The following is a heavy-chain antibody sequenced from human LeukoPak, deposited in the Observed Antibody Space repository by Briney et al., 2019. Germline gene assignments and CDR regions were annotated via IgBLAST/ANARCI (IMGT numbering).Heavy chain of an antibody. D-gene: IGHD1-26*01. J-gene: IGHJ4*02. CDR2: ISGSGGST. V-gene: IGHV3-23*01. CDR3: AKKGPVGWELPYNDY. CDR1: GFTFSSYE. Sequence: GGSLRLSCAASGFTFSSYEMNWVRQAPGKGLEWVSAISGSGGSTYYADSVKGRFTISRDNSKNTLYLQMNSLRAEDTAVYYCAKKGPVGWELPYNDYWGQGTLVTVSS.